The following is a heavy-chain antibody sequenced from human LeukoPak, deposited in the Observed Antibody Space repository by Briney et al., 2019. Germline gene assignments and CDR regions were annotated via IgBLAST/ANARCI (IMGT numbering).Heavy chain of an antibody. CDR1: GGTFSSYA. D-gene: IGHD5-24*01. CDR2: IIPIFGTA. J-gene: IGHJ6*03. CDR3: ARGQRWLQLPRYYYYRDV. V-gene: IGHV1-69*05. Sequence: SVKVSCKASGGTFSSYAISWVRQAPGQGLEWMGRIIPIFGTANYAQKFQGRVTITTDQSTSTAYMELSSLRAEDTAVYYCARGQRWLQLPRYYYYRDVWGKGTTVTVSS.